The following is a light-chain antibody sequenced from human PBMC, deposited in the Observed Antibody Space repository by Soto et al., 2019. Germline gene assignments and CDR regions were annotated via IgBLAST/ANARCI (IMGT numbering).Light chain of an antibody. CDR2: RAS. CDR1: QSVYTY. J-gene: IGKJ2*01. V-gene: IGKV1-5*03. CDR3: QQYRDYPFT. Sequence: DILMTQSHSTLSVSVGDRVTITCRASQSVYTYLAWYQHKPGEAPNLLIYRASNLRNGVPPRFSGSGSGTEFTLAISSLQPDDFATYYCQQYRDYPFTFGQGTKLEIK.